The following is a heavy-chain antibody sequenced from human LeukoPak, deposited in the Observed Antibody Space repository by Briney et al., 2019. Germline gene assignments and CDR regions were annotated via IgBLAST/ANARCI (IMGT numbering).Heavy chain of an antibody. CDR2: IYHSGST. CDR3: ARDSDYDFWSGSRYDYYMDV. CDR1: GYSISSGYY. J-gene: IGHJ6*03. V-gene: IGHV4-38-2*02. Sequence: SETLSLTCAVSGYSISSGYYWGWIRQPPGKGLEWIGSIYHSGSTYYNPSLKSRVTMSVDTSKNQFSLKLSSVTAADTAVYYCARDSDYDFWSGSRYDYYMDVWGKGTTVTVSS. D-gene: IGHD3-3*01.